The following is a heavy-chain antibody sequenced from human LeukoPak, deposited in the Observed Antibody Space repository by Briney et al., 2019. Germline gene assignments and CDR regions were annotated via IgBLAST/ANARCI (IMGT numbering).Heavy chain of an antibody. CDR1: GYTFTSYA. CDR2: IIPILGIA. CDR3: ARSITPGWFDP. V-gene: IGHV1-69*04. D-gene: IGHD3-10*01. Sequence: SVKVSCKASGYTFTSYAISWVRQAPGQGLEWMGRIIPILGIANYAQKFQGRVTITADKSTSTAYMELSSLRSEDTAVYYCARSITPGWFDPWGQGTLVTVSS. J-gene: IGHJ5*02.